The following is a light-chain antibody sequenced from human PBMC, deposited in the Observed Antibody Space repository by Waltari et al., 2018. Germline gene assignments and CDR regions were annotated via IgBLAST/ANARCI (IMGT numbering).Light chain of an antibody. CDR1: QGIINY. Sequence: DIQMTHSPSSLSAYVGERVSITCRASQGIINYLAWYQQKPGKVPKLLIYAASTLQSGVPSRFSGSGSGTDFTLTISSLQPEDAATYYCQKYVNAPATFGQGTKVEIK. V-gene: IGKV1-27*01. CDR3: QKYVNAPAT. CDR2: AAS. J-gene: IGKJ1*01.